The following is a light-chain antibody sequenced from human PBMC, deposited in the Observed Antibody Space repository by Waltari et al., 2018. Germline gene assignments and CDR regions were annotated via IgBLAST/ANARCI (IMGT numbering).Light chain of an antibody. CDR3: QQYGRSILYT. CDR2: VAS. Sequence: EVVLTQSPATLFLFPGEKATLSCRASQSLTKRYLAWYQQKHGQAPSLLIYVASSRAPGIPNRCSGSGSGTDFTLTISRLEPEDFAVYYCQQYGRSILYTFGQGTKLEIK. V-gene: IGKV3-20*01. J-gene: IGKJ2*01. CDR1: QSLTKRY.